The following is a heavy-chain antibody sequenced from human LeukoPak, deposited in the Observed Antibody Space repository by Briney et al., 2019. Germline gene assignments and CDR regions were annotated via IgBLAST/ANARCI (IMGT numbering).Heavy chain of an antibody. V-gene: IGHV4-34*01. J-gene: IGHJ6*02. Sequence: PSETLSLTCAVYGGSFSGYYWSWIRQPPGKGLEWIGEINHSGGTNYNPSLKSRVTISVDTSKNQFSLKLRSVTATDTAMYYCARLVAPAAKNGMDVWGQGTTVTVSS. CDR2: INHSGGT. D-gene: IGHD2-2*01. CDR1: GGSFSGYY. CDR3: ARLVAPAAKNGMDV.